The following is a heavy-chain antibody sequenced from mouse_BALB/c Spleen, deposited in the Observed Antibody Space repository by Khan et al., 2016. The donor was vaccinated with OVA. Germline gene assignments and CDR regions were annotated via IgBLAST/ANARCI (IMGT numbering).Heavy chain of an antibody. CDR3: AKDPPYYAMDY. CDR2: IWAGGSK. J-gene: IGHJ4*01. Sequence: VQLKESGPGLVAPSQSLSITCTVSGFSLTDYAVSWIRQPPGKGLEWLGVIWAGGSKTYNSALKSRLSISKDNSKSQVFLKMDSLQTDDTAMYYCAKDPPYYAMDYWGKGTSVTVSS. V-gene: IGHV2-6-5*01. CDR1: GFSLTDYA.